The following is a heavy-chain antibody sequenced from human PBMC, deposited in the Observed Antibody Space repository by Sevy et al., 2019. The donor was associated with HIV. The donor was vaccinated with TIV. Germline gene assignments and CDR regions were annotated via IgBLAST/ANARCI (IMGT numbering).Heavy chain of an antibody. J-gene: IGHJ4*02. CDR1: GFTFSRYA. Sequence: GGSLRLSCAASGFTFSRYAMNWVRQAPGKGLEWVSGISGSGGSGDKTNYADSVKGRFTISRDDSKNSLYLQLNSLRAEDTAIYYCARKYDSSGYFDYWGQGTLVTVYS. V-gene: IGHV3-23*01. D-gene: IGHD3-22*01. CDR3: ARKYDSSGYFDY. CDR2: ISGSGGSGDKT.